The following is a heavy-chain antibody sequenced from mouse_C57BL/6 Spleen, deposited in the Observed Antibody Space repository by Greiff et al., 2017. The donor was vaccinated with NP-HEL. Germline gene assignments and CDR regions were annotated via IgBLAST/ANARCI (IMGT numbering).Heavy chain of an antibody. CDR3: ARSDDGYYYYAMDY. J-gene: IGHJ4*01. CDR1: GYAFSSSW. Sequence: VQLQQSGPELVKPGASVKISCKASGYAFSSSWMNWVKQRPGKGLEWIGRMYPGDGDTNYNGKFKGKATLTADKSSSTAYMQLSRLTSEDSAVYFCARSDDGYYYYAMDYWGQGTSVTVSS. CDR2: MYPGDGDT. D-gene: IGHD2-3*01. V-gene: IGHV1-82*01.